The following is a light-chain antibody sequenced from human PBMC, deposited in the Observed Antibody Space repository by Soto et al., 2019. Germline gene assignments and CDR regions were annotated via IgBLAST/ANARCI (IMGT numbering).Light chain of an antibody. CDR3: QQRSSWPRT. V-gene: IGKV3-11*01. CDR2: DAS. Sequence: EIVLTQSPATLSSSLGERATLSCRASQSVSTFVAWYQQKPGQAPRLLIFDASNRATGIPARFNGSGSGTDFTLTISRLEPEEFAIYYCQQRSSWPRTFGQGTKLEIQ. CDR1: QSVSTF. J-gene: IGKJ2*01.